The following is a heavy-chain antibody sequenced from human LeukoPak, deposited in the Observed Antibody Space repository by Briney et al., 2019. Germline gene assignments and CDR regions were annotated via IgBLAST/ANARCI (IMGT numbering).Heavy chain of an antibody. Sequence: PGGSLRLSCVASGFTFGSYSMNWVRQAPGKGLELVSYISSGSSIMYYADSVKGRFSISRDNAKNSLFLRMDSLSDDDTAVYYCARDGGSHGAYPPRWRLGTVVTVS. V-gene: IGHV3-48*02. CDR3: ARDGGSHGAYPPR. CDR2: ISSGSSIM. D-gene: IGHD4-17*01. CDR1: GFTFGSYS. J-gene: IGHJ4*02.